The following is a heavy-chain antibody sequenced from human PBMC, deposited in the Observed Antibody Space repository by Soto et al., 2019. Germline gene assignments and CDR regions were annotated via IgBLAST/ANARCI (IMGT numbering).Heavy chain of an antibody. D-gene: IGHD6-13*01. Sequence: QVQLVQSAAEVKEPGASVTVSCKASRYLFASHNIHWVREAPGQGLEWMGEINPRSGNAGYNQKFQGRVTMTSDTSTTTVYMILSSLRSDDTAVYYCARIAGAGLTYFDFRGLGTPVTVSS. CDR2: INPRSGNA. V-gene: IGHV1-46*01. CDR1: RYLFASHN. J-gene: IGHJ4*02. CDR3: ARIAGAGLTYFDF.